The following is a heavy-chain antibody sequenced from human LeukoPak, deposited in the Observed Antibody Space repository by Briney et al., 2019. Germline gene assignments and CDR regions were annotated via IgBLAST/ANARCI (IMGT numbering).Heavy chain of an antibody. V-gene: IGHV3-23*01. CDR2: ISGSGGST. CDR1: GFTFSSYA. Sequence: RAGGSLRLSCAASGFTFSSYAMSWVRQAPGKGLEWVSAISGSGGSTYYADSVKGRFTISRDNSKNTLYLQMNSLRAEDTAVYYCARDAVYSSSWQYYWGQGTLVTVSS. D-gene: IGHD6-13*01. J-gene: IGHJ4*02. CDR3: ARDAVYSSSWQYY.